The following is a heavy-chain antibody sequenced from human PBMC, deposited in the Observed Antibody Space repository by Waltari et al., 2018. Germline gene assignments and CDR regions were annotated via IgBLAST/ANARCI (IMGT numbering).Heavy chain of an antibody. CDR2: SYHRGST. J-gene: IGHJ4*02. D-gene: IGHD5-12*01. Sequence: QVQLQESGPGLVKPSETLSLTCAVSGYSISRGYYWGWIRQPPGKGLEWIGSSYHRGSTYYNPSVKSRVTISVDTAKTQFSRKLSSVTAGDTAVYYCARHERGYSGYELKWFDYWGQGTLVTVSS. V-gene: IGHV4-38-2*01. CDR1: GYSISRGYY. CDR3: ARHERGYSGYELKWFDY.